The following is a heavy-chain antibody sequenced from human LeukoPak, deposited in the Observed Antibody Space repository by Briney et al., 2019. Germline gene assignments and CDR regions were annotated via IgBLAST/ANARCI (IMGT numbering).Heavy chain of an antibody. CDR3: VRWAREADV. Sequence: GGSLRLSCVASGFTFSDHYMNWIRQTPGKGLEWLSYISGSSHDIKYADSVEGRFTVSRDNSKRSLYLEMNSLRVEDTAVCCCVRWAREADVWGQGTQVIVSS. CDR2: ISGSSHDI. D-gene: IGHD2-15*01. CDR1: GFTFSDHY. J-gene: IGHJ4*02. V-gene: IGHV3-11*03.